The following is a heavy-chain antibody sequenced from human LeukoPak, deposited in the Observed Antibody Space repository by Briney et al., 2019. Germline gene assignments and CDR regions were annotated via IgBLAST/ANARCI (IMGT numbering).Heavy chain of an antibody. Sequence: SETLSLTCTVSGGSISSSSYYWGWLRQPPGKGLEWIGSIYYSGSTYYNPSLKSRVTISVDTSKNQFSLKLSSVTAADTAVYYCARHVAPFGELLPKQDYFDYWGQGTLVTVSS. CDR1: GGSISSSSYY. CDR3: ARHVAPFGELLPKQDYFDY. V-gene: IGHV4-39*01. CDR2: IYYSGST. D-gene: IGHD3-10*01. J-gene: IGHJ4*02.